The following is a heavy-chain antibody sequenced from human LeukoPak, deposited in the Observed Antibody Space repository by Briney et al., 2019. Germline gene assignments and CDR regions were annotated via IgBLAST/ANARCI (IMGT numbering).Heavy chain of an antibody. V-gene: IGHV1-3*01. J-gene: IGHJ4*02. CDR1: GHTFTTFA. CDR2: INAGNGNT. CDR3: ARVYSSSRGNYFDY. D-gene: IGHD6-13*01. Sequence: ASVKVSCKASGHTFTTFAIHWVRQAPGQSLEWMGWINAGNGNTIYSQKFQGRVTITRDTSASSAYMELSSLRSEDTAVYYCARVYSSSRGNYFDYWGQGTLVTVSS.